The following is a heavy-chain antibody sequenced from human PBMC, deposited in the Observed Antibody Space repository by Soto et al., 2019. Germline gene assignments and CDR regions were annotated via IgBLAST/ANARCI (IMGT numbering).Heavy chain of an antibody. V-gene: IGHV1-69*01. CDR1: GGTFSSYA. J-gene: IGHJ6*02. Sequence: QVQLVQSGAEVKKPGSSVKVSCKASGGTFSSYAISWVRQAPGQGLEWMGGIIPIFGTANYAQKFQGRVTITADESTSTAYMELSSLRSEDTAVYYCASGGGVRGVIGYYYYGMDVWGQGTTVTVSS. CDR2: IIPIFGTA. CDR3: ASGGGVRGVIGYYYYGMDV. D-gene: IGHD3-10*01.